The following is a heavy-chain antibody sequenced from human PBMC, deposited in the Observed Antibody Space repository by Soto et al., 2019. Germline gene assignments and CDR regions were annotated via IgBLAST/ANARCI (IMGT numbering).Heavy chain of an antibody. V-gene: IGHV3-11*05. J-gene: IGHJ4*02. CDR2: ISDSGDFT. D-gene: IGHD2-2*01. Sequence: QVQLVESGGGLVKPGGSLRLSCAASGFTFSVNYMSWIRQAPGKGLEWISYISDSGDFTNHADSVKGRFTISRDNAKDSLNLQMNNLRAEDTAVYYCTRAVGSGPAAHFDYWGQGTLVTVSS. CDR3: TRAVGSGPAAHFDY. CDR1: GFTFSVNY.